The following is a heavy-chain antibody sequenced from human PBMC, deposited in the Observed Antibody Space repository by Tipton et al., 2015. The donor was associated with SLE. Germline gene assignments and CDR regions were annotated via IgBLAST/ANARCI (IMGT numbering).Heavy chain of an antibody. D-gene: IGHD3/OR15-3a*01. CDR3: ARVSWTPSSRYGMDV. CDR2: IYTSGST. Sequence: TLSLTCTVSGGSISSGSYYWSWIRQPAGKGLEWIGHIYTSGSTNYNPSPKSRVTMSVDTSKNQFSLKLSSVTAADTAVHYCARVSWTPSSRYGMDVWGQGTTVTVSS. V-gene: IGHV4-61*09. CDR1: GGSISSGSYY. J-gene: IGHJ6*02.